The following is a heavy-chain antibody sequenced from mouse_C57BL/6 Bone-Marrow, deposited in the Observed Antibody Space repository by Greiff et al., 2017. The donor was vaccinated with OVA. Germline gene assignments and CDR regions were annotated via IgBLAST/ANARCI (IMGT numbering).Heavy chain of an antibody. Sequence: QVQLQQSGAELVMPGASVKLSCKASGYTFTSYWMHWVKQRPGQGLEWIGEIDPSDSYTNYNQKFKGKSTLTVDKSSSTAYMQLSSLTSEDSAVYYCAREKVGSLLPAMDYWGQGTSVTVSS. CDR1: GYTFTSYW. J-gene: IGHJ4*01. CDR2: IDPSDSYT. V-gene: IGHV1-69*01. D-gene: IGHD2-1*01. CDR3: AREKVGSLLPAMDY.